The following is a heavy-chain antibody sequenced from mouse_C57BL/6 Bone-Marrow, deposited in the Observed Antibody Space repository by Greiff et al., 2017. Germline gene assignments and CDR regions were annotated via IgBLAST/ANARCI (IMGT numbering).Heavy chain of an antibody. CDR3: VREGGLVYFDD. Sequence: EAAGGLVQPKGSLKLSCAASGFTFNTFAMHRVRQAPGKGLEWVARIRSKSSNYATYYADSVKDRFTISRDDSQSMLYLQMNNLKTEDTAMYYSVREGGLVYFDDWGQGTTLTVSS. CDR1: GFTFNTFA. V-gene: IGHV10-3*01. CDR2: IRSKSSNYAT. J-gene: IGHJ2*01.